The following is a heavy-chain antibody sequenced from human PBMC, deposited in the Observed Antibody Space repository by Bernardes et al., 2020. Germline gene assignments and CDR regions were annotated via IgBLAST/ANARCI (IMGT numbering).Heavy chain of an antibody. J-gene: IGHJ3*02. CDR3: ASVIVAALDAFDI. CDR2: ISSSSSYI. D-gene: IGHD5-12*01. CDR1: GFTFSSYS. V-gene: IGHV3-21*01. Sequence: GGSLRLSCAASGFTFSSYSMNWVRQAPGKGLEWVSSISSSSSYIYYADSVKGRFTISRDNAKNSLYLQMNSLRAEDTAVYYCASVIVAALDAFDIWGQGTMVTVSS.